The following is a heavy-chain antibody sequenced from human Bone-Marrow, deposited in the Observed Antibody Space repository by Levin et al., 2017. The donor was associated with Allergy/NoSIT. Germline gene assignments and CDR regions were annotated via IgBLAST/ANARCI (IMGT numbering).Heavy chain of an antibody. CDR2: IYISGST. CDR3: ARAQVELEYFDY. CDR1: GGSISSGLHY. D-gene: IGHD3-10*01. J-gene: IGHJ4*02. V-gene: IGHV4-61*02. Sequence: PSETLSLTCTVSGGSISSGLHYWSWIRQPAGKGLEWIGRIYISGSTNYNPSLKSRVTISEDTSKNQFSLKLSSVTAADTAVYYCARAQVELEYFDYWGQGILVTVSS.